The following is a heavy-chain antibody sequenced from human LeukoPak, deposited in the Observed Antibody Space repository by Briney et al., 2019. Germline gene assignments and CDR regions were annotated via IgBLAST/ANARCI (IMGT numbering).Heavy chain of an antibody. J-gene: IGHJ4*02. D-gene: IGHD1-26*01. Sequence: SETLSLTCTVSGGSISRYYWSWIRQPPGKGLEWIGYISYSGSTNYNPSLKSRVTIPVDTSKNQFSLKLNSVTATDTAVYYCARHSGSYYDNYDYWGQGTLVTVSS. CDR2: ISYSGST. V-gene: IGHV4-59*08. CDR3: ARHSGSYYDNYDY. CDR1: GGSISRYY.